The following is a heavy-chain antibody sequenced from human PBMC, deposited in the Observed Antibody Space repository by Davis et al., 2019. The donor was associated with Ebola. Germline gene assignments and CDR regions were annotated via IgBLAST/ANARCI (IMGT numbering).Heavy chain of an antibody. J-gene: IGHJ2*01. D-gene: IGHD1-26*01. CDR2: ISSDGAKI. V-gene: IGHV3-23*01. CDR1: GFTFSSFA. Sequence: GESLKIPCAASGFTFSSFAMTWVRQAPGKGLEWVSSISSDGAKIYNADPMRGRFTISRDNSKNTLYLQMNSLTAEDTAVYYCAKRDSGGLPYFVLWGRGTLVTVSS. CDR3: AKRDSGGLPYFVL.